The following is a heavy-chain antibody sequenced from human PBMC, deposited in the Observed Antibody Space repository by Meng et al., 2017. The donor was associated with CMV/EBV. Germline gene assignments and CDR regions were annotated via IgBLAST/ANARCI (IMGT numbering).Heavy chain of an antibody. V-gene: IGHV3-21*04. J-gene: IGHJ3*01. CDR1: GFTFSSYS. CDR2: ISSSSSYI. CDR3: ARGYQLKPFDL. Sequence: GGSLRLSCAASGFTFSSYSMNWVRQAPGKGLEWVSSISSSSSYIYYADSVKGRFTISRDNAKNSLYLQMNSLRAEDTALYYCARGYQLKPFDLWGQGTMVTVSS. D-gene: IGHD2-2*01.